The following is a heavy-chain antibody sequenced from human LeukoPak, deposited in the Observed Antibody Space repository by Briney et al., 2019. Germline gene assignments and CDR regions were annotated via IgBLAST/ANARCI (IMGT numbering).Heavy chain of an antibody. CDR1: GFTFSSYS. D-gene: IGHD2-15*01. J-gene: IGHJ4*02. CDR2: ISSGSSFI. Sequence: GGSLRLSCAASGFTFSSYSMNWVRQAPGKGLEWVSSISSGSSFIYYADSMKGRFTISRDNAKKSLYLQMNSLRAEDTAVYYCARVSVVAAAYWGQGTLVTVSS. CDR3: ARVSVVAAAY. V-gene: IGHV3-21*01.